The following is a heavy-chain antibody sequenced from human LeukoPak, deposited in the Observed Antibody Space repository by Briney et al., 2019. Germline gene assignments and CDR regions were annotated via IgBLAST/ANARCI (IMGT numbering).Heavy chain of an antibody. Sequence: ASVKVSCKASGYTFTGYYMHWVRQAPGQGLEWMGWVNPNSGGTNYAQKFQGRVTMTRDTSISTAYMELSRLRSDDTAVYYCARVSYYGILTGYYTRDYFDYWGQGTLVTVSS. CDR1: GYTFTGYY. CDR2: VNPNSGGT. V-gene: IGHV1-2*02. CDR3: ARVSYYGILTGYYTRDYFDY. J-gene: IGHJ4*02. D-gene: IGHD3-9*01.